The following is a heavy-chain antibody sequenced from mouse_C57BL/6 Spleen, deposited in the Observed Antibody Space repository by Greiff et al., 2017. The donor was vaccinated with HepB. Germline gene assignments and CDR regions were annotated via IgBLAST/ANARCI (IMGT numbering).Heavy chain of an antibody. Sequence: QVQLQQSGAELARPGASVKMSCKASGYTFTSYTMHWVKQRPGQGLKWIGYINPSSGYTKYNQKFKDKGTLTADKSSSTAYMQLRSLTSEDSAVYYCARSTITTVVEGYFDYWGQGTTLTVSS. J-gene: IGHJ2*01. CDR3: ARSTITTVVEGYFDY. CDR2: INPSSGYT. V-gene: IGHV1-4*01. CDR1: GYTFTSYT. D-gene: IGHD1-1*01.